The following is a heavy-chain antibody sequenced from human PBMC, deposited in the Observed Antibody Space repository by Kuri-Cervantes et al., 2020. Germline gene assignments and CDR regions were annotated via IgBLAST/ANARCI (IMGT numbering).Heavy chain of an antibody. CDR2: IYYSGST. Sequence: YYMSWIRQPPGKGLEWIGSIYYSGSTYYNPSLKSRVTISVDTSKNQFSLKLSSVTAADTAVYYCARRPPESAFDYWGQGTLVTVSS. V-gene: IGHV4-39*07. J-gene: IGHJ4*02. CDR3: ARRPPESAFDY. CDR1: YY. D-gene: IGHD3-3*01.